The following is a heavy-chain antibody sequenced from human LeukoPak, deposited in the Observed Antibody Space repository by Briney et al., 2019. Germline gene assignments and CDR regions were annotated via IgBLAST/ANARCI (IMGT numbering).Heavy chain of an antibody. CDR2: IYPGDSDT. Sequence: GESLKISCKGSGYSFTSYWIGWVRQMPGKGLEWMGIIYPGDSDTGYSPSFQGQVTISADMSISTAYLQWSSLKASDTAMYYCARRDGYCSSTSCYADYYYGMDVWGQGTTVTVSS. V-gene: IGHV5-51*01. CDR1: GYSFTSYW. CDR3: ARRDGYCSSTSCYADYYYGMDV. J-gene: IGHJ6*02. D-gene: IGHD2-2*01.